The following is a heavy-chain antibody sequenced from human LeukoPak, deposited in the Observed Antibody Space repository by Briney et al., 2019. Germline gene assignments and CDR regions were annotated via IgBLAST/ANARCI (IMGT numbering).Heavy chain of an antibody. Sequence: GGSLRLSCAASGFTFSSYAMSWVRQAPGKGLEWVSAISGSGGSTYYADSVKGRFTISRDNSKTTLYLQMNSLRAEDTAVYYCAKREYSSSEFDYWGQGTLVTVSS. CDR3: AKREYSSSEFDY. D-gene: IGHD6-6*01. V-gene: IGHV3-23*01. CDR2: ISGSGGST. CDR1: GFTFSSYA. J-gene: IGHJ4*02.